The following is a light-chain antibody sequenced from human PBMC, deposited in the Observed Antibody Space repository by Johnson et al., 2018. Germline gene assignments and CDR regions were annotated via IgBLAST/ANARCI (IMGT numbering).Light chain of an antibody. CDR1: SSNIGNNY. CDR3: GTGDSSLRAGNG. Sequence: QSVLTQPPSVSAAPGQKVTISCSGSSSNIGNNYVSWYQQLPGTAPKLLIYENNKRPSGIPDRFSGSKSGTSATLGITGLQTGEEADYDCGTGDSSLRAGNGFGTGTKVTVL. V-gene: IGLV1-51*02. J-gene: IGLJ1*01. CDR2: ENN.